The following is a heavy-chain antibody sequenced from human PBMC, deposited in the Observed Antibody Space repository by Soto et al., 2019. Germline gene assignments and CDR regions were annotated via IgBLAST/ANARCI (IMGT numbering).Heavy chain of an antibody. Sequence: QVQLVESGGGVVQPGRSLRLSCAASGFTFSSYAMHWVRQAPGKGLEWVAVISYDGSNKYYADSVKGRFTISRDNSKNTLYLQMNSLRAEDTAVYYCARATGTTPWDYWGQGTLVTVSS. CDR3: ARATGTTPWDY. J-gene: IGHJ4*02. CDR1: GFTFSSYA. V-gene: IGHV3-30-3*01. D-gene: IGHD1-7*01. CDR2: ISYDGSNK.